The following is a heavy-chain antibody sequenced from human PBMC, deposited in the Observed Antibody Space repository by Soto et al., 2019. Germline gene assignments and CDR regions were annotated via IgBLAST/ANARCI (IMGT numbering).Heavy chain of an antibody. J-gene: IGHJ3*02. Sequence: APSPTRSFSCCSINRGGLLLGRVPPPPGKGLERIGYIYYSGSTYYNPSLKSRVTISVDTSKNQFSLKLSSVTAADTAVYYCARDSRVGELLGFDIWGQGTMVTVSS. CDR3: ARDSRVGELLGFDI. V-gene: IGHV4-31*02. D-gene: IGHD3-10*01. CDR1: CCSINRGGLL. CDR2: IYYSGST.